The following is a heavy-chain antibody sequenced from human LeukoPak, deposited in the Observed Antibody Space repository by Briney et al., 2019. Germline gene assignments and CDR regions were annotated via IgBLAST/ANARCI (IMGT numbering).Heavy chain of an antibody. Sequence: SETLSLTCAVYGGSFSGYYWSWIRQPPGKGLEWIGEINHSRSTNYNPSLKSRVTISVDTSKNQFSLKLSSVTAADTAVYYCARSRLHLNWFDPWGQGTLVTVSS. J-gene: IGHJ5*02. D-gene: IGHD2-21*02. CDR2: INHSRST. CDR1: GGSFSGYY. CDR3: ARSRLHLNWFDP. V-gene: IGHV4-34*01.